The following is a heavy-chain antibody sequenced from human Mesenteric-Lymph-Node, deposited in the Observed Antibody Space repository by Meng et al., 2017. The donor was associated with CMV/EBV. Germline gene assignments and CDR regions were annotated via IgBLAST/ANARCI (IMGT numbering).Heavy chain of an antibody. D-gene: IGHD2/OR15-2a*01. CDR2: IVPIFNSP. Sequence: SCKASAYTFSNYAVSWVRQAPDQGLEWLGGIVPIFNSPNHAPRFQGRVSISTDESTRTVYMDLSSLRSEDTAIYYCARDFYGRGFDHWGQGTLVTVSS. CDR1: AYTFSNYA. V-gene: IGHV1-69*05. CDR3: ARDFYGRGFDH. J-gene: IGHJ5*02.